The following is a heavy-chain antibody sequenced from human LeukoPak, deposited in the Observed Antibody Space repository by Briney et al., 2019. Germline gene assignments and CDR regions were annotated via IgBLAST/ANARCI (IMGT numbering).Heavy chain of an antibody. CDR2: IYYSGRT. CDR1: GGSISGYY. D-gene: IGHD2-2*01. J-gene: IGHJ6*03. Sequence: SETLSLTCTVSGGSISGYYWSWIRQPPGKGLEWIGYIYYSGRTNYNPSLKSRVTISVDTSKNQFSLKLSSVTAADTAVYYCARDYCSSTSCLGDYYYMDVWGKGTTVTVSS. V-gene: IGHV4-59*12. CDR3: ARDYCSSTSCLGDYYYMDV.